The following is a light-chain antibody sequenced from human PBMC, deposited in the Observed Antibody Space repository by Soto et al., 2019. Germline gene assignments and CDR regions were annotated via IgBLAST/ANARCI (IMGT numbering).Light chain of an antibody. Sequence: EIVLTQPPATLSLSPGERATLSCRASQSVSRSLAWYQQKPGQSPRLLIYDASNRATGIPARFSGSGSGTDFTLTISSLEPEDFAIYYCQQRTNWLWTFGQGTKVEIK. CDR1: QSVSRS. V-gene: IGKV3-11*01. CDR3: QQRTNWLWT. CDR2: DAS. J-gene: IGKJ1*01.